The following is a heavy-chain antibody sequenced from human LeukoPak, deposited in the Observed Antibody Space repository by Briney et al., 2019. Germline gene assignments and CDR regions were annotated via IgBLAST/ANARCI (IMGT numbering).Heavy chain of an antibody. V-gene: IGHV3-7*03. CDR3: ARDWFDGDYDRFDY. Sequence: GGSLRLSCAVSGFTFSSYWMSWFRQAPGKGLEWVANINQDGSQKFSVDSVKGRFTISRDNAKNSLSLQMSSLRVEDTAVYYCARDWFDGDYDRFDYWGQGTLVTVSS. D-gene: IGHD4-17*01. J-gene: IGHJ4*02. CDR2: INQDGSQK. CDR1: GFTFSSYW.